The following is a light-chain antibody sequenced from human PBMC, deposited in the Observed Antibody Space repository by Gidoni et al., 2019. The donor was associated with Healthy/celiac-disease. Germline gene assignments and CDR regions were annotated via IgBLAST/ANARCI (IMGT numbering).Light chain of an antibody. CDR3: QQLNG. J-gene: IGKJ5*01. V-gene: IGKV1-9*01. CDR1: QGISSY. CDR2: AAS. Sequence: DIQLTQSPSFLSASVGDRVTITCRASQGISSYLAWYQQKPGKAPKLLIYAASTLQSGVPSRFSGSGSGTEFTLTISSLQPEDFATYYCQQLNGFXXXTRLEIK.